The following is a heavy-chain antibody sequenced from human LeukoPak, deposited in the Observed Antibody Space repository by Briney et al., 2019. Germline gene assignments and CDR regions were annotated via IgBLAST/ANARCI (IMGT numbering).Heavy chain of an antibody. J-gene: IGHJ4*02. CDR1: GGPISSSNW. D-gene: IGHD2-15*01. CDR3: ARCSGGSCYYTNFDY. CDR2: IYHSGST. Sequence: SGTLSLTCAVSGGPISSSNWWSWVRQPPGKGLEWIGEIYHSGSTNYNPSLKSRVTISVDKSKNQFSLKLSSVTAADTAVYYCARCSGGSCYYTNFDYWGQGTLVTVSS. V-gene: IGHV4-4*02.